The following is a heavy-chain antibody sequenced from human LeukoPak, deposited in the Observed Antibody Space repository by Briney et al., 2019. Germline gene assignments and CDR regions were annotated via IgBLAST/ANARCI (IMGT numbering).Heavy chain of an antibody. D-gene: IGHD2-2*01. CDR2: INHSGST. J-gene: IGHJ3*02. CDR1: GGSFSGYY. V-gene: IGHV4-34*01. Sequence: SETLSLTCAVYGGSFSGYYWSWIRQPPGKGLEWIGEINHSGSTNYNPSLKSRVTISVDTSKNQFSLKLSSVTAADTAVYYCARAGIVVVPAAPDAFDIWGQGTMVTVSS. CDR3: ARAGIVVVPAAPDAFDI.